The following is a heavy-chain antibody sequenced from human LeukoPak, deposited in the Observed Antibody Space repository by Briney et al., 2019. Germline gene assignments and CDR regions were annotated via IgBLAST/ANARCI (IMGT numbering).Heavy chain of an antibody. CDR2: IYPGDSDT. V-gene: IGHV5-51*01. Sequence: GEPLKISCKGSGYSFTNYWIGWVRQMPGKGLEWMGIIYPGDSDTRYSPSFQGQVTISADKSISTAYLQWSSLKASDTAMYYCARRSYDILTAYYWNGNFDYWGQGTLVTVSS. CDR3: ARRSYDILTAYYWNGNFDY. J-gene: IGHJ4*02. CDR1: GYSFTNYW. D-gene: IGHD3-9*01.